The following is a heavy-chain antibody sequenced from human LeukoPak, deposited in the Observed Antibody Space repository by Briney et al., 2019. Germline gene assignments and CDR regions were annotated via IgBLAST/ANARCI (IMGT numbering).Heavy chain of an antibody. V-gene: IGHV2-5*02. D-gene: IGHD2-2*01. CDR3: ARIRDCSSTSCYDGGTFDY. Sequence: SGPTLVNPTQTLTLTCIFSGFSLSTSGVGVGWIRQPPGKALEWLALIYWDDDKRYSPSLKSRLTITKDTSKNQVVLTMTNMDPVDTATYYCARIRDCSSTSCYDGGTFDYWGQGTLVTVSS. CDR2: IYWDDDK. J-gene: IGHJ4*02. CDR1: GFSLSTSGVG.